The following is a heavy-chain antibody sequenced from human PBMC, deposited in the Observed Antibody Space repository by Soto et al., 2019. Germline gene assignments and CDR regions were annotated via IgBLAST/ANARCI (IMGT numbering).Heavy chain of an antibody. D-gene: IGHD2-15*01. CDR3: ARGCGGGSCDSDWDY. J-gene: IGHJ4*02. Sequence: SVRGRFTISRKSSNNTLYLQMNSLRAEDKAVYYCARGCGGGSCDSDWDYWGQGTLVTVST. V-gene: IGHV3-53*01.